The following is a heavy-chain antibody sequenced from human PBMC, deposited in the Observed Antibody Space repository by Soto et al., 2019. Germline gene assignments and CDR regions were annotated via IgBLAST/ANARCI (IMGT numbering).Heavy chain of an antibody. J-gene: IGHJ4*02. Sequence: ASVKVSCKASGYTFTSYYMHWVRQAPGQGLEWMGIINPSGGSTSYAQKFQGRVTMTRDTSTSTVYMDLSSLRSEDTAMYYCTRVGTTTITYYFDYWGQGTLVTVSS. V-gene: IGHV1-46*03. CDR1: GYTFTSYY. D-gene: IGHD3-16*01. CDR3: TRVGTTTITYYFDY. CDR2: INPSGGST.